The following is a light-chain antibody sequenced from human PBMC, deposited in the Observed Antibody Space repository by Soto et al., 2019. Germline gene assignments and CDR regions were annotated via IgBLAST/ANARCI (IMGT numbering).Light chain of an antibody. Sequence: QSALTQPASVSGSPGQSITISCTGTSSDVGAYDFVSWYQQHPDKAPKLMIYDVSNRPSWVSNRFSGSKSGITASLTISGLQAEDEADYYCTSYTSSSTLCVFGTGTKVTV. CDR1: SSDVGAYDF. CDR2: DVS. CDR3: TSYTSSSTLCV. J-gene: IGLJ1*01. V-gene: IGLV2-14*03.